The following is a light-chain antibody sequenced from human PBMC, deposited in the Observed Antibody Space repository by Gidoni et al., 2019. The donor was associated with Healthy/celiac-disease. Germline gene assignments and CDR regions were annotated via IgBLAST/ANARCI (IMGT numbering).Light chain of an antibody. CDR3: QQYNNYSPYS. CDR1: QSISSW. CDR2: KAS. V-gene: IGKV1-5*03. Sequence: DIQMTQSPSTLSASVGDRVTITCRASQSISSWLAWYQQKPGKAPKFLIYKASNLESGVPSRFSGSGSGTEFTLTISSLQPDDFATYYCQQYNNYSPYSFGQGTKLEIK. J-gene: IGKJ2*03.